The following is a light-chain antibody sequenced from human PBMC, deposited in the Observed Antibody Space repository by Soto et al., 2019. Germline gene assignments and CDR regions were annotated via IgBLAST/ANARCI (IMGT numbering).Light chain of an antibody. CDR2: EVN. CDR3: NSQTRSGIRV. V-gene: IGLV2-14*01. J-gene: IGLJ1*01. Sequence: SVLTQPASVSGSPGQSITISCTGTSSDVGGSNHVSWYQHHPGKVPKVIIYEVNFRPSGVSNRFSGSKSGYTASLTISGLQAEDEADYYCNSQTRSGIRVFGTGTKVTVL. CDR1: SSDVGGSNH.